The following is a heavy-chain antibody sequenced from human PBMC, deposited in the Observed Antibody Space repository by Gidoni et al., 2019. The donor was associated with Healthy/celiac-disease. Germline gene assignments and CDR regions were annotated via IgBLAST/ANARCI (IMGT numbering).Heavy chain of an antibody. D-gene: IGHD3-3*01. CDR1: GCSFRDYY. CDR3: ARGVDFWSGYYKYYYGMDV. V-gene: IGHV3-11*01. CDR2: LGSSACII. Sequence: QVQLVESGGGLVKPGGARRRPWADSGCSFRDYYMSWIRQAPGKGLECVSYLGSSACIIYYAASVKGLFTLSRDNAKNSLYLQMNSLRAEDTAVYYCARGVDFWSGYYKYYYGMDVWGQGTTVTVSS. J-gene: IGHJ6*02.